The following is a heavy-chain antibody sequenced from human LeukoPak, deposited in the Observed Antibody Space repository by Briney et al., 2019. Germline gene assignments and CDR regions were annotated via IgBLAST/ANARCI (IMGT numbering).Heavy chain of an antibody. CDR1: GFTFGDYA. D-gene: IGHD3-10*01. J-gene: IGHJ4*02. CDR2: IRSKAYGGAT. Sequence: PGRSLRLSCTASGFTFGDYAMSWVRQAPGKGLGWVGFIRSKAYGGATEYAASVKGRFTISRDDSKSIAYLQMNSLKTEDTAVYYCTRVQYYYGPGSYYFDYWGQGTLVTVSS. CDR3: TRVQYYYGPGSYYFDY. V-gene: IGHV3-49*04.